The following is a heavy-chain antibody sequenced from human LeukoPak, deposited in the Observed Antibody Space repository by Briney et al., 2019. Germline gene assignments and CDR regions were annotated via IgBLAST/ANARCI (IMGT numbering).Heavy chain of an antibody. J-gene: IGHJ4*02. CDR1: GGTFSSDS. V-gene: IGHV1-69*02. CDR2: IIPLLGIE. Sequence: AASVKVSCKASGGTFSSDSFGWVRQAPGQGPEWMGRIIPLLGIENCAQKFQDRLTLMADKSTSTVYMELSSLRSGDTAVYYCARGDGGHDFWSNYPLDSWGQGTLVTVSS. D-gene: IGHD3-3*01. CDR3: ARGDGGHDFWSNYPLDS.